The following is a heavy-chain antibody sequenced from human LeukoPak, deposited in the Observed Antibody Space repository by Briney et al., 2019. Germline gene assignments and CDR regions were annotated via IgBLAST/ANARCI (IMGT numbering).Heavy chain of an antibody. Sequence: GGSLRLSCAASGFTFSSYWMHWVRQAPGKGLVWVSRINSDGSSTSYADSVKGRFTISRDNAKNTLYLQMNSLRAEDTAAYYCARVTDDFWSGYYLSGRSLDYWGQGTLVTVSS. CDR2: INSDGSST. CDR3: ARVTDDFWSGYYLSGRSLDY. J-gene: IGHJ4*02. D-gene: IGHD3-3*01. V-gene: IGHV3-74*01. CDR1: GFTFSSYW.